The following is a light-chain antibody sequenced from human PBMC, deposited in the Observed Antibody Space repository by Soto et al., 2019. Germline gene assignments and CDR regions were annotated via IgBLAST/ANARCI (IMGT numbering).Light chain of an antibody. J-gene: IGKJ3*01. CDR1: QSVSSSH. CDR2: GAS. CDR3: QQYGSSSLT. V-gene: IGKV3-20*01. Sequence: EIVLTQSPGTLSLSPGERVTLSCRASQSVSSSHLAWYQQKPGQAPRLLLYGASSRATGIPDRFSGSGSGTDFTLTISRLDPEDFAVYYCQQYGSSSLTVGPGTKVDIK.